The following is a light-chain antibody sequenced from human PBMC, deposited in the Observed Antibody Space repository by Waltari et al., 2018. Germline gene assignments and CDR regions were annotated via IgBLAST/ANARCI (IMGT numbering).Light chain of an antibody. CDR2: DDN. CDR1: NIGDTN. CDR3: QVWDTSSDWV. Sequence: SYVLTQPPSVSVAPGKTARISCGGNNIGDTNVHWYQQKSGQAPVLVVYDDNDRPSGIPERFSGSNSGDTATLTISRVEAGDEADYYCQVWDTSSDWVFGGGTKLTVL. J-gene: IGLJ3*02. V-gene: IGLV3-21*03.